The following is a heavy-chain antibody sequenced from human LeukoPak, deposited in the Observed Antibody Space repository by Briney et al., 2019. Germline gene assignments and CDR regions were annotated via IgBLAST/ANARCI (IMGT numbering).Heavy chain of an antibody. Sequence: GESLRLSCAASGFTVSSNYMSWVRQAPGKGLEWVSVIYSGGSTYYADSVKGRFTISRDNSKNTLYLQMNSLRAEDTAVYYCARVEFSAVGDYWGQGTLVTVSS. V-gene: IGHV3-53*01. CDR1: GFTVSSNY. CDR3: ARVEFSAVGDY. J-gene: IGHJ4*02. CDR2: IYSGGST. D-gene: IGHD3-10*01.